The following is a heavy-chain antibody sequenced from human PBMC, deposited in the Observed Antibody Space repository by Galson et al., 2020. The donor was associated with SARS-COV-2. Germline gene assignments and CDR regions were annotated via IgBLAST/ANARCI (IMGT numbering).Heavy chain of an antibody. CDR2: ISYDGSNK. D-gene: IGHD3-16*01. V-gene: IGHV3-30-3*01. J-gene: IGHJ6*02. CDR3: ARDGGGYMDV. CDR1: GLTFSSYA. Sequence: TGGSLRLSCAASGLTFSSYAMHWVRQAPVKGLEWVAVISYDGSNKYYADSVKGRFTISRDNSKNTLYLQMNSLRAEDTAVYYCARDGGGYMDVWGQGTTVTVSS.